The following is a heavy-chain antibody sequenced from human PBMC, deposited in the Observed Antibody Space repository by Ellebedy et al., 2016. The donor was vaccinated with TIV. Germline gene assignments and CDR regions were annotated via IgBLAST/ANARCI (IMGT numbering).Heavy chain of an antibody. CDR2: INQSGST. CDR1: GGSFSGYY. CDR3: ARGRQYSHSSGYYLDY. J-gene: IGHJ4*02. Sequence: SETLSLXXAVYGGSFSGYYWSWIRQPPGKGLEWIGEINQSGSTNHNPSLKSRVTISADTSKNQFSLKLSSLTAADTAVYYFARGRQYSHSSGYYLDYWGQGPLVTVSS. V-gene: IGHV4-34*01. D-gene: IGHD3-22*01.